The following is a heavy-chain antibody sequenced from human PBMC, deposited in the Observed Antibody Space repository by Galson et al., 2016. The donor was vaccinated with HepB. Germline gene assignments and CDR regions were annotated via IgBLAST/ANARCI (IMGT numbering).Heavy chain of an antibody. CDR1: GYTFTGYY. D-gene: IGHD3-16*01. CDR2: INPKSGGT. V-gene: IGHV1-2*02. J-gene: IGHJ5*02. CDR3: ARDQKGGYSLDP. Sequence: KASGYTFTGYYIHWVRQAPGQGLEWMGWINPKSGGTSYAQTFQGRVTMTRDTSISTAYMELNELQPDDTAVYFCARDQKGGYSLDPWGQGTLVTVSS.